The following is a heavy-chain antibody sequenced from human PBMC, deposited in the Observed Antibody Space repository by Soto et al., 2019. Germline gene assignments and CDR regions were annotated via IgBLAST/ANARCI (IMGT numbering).Heavy chain of an antibody. CDR3: AGFVVPASRNSDFDY. CDR1: GISISTSDYY. Sequence: SETLSLTCTVSGISISTSDYYWGWGRQPPGKGLDWSGNIYYRGSTFYNPSLRSLVTLSVDTSKNHFSLRLNSVTAADTAVYFCAGFVVPASRNSDFDYWGQGTMVTVSS. J-gene: IGHJ4*02. V-gene: IGHV4-39*01. D-gene: IGHD2-15*01. CDR2: IYYRGST.